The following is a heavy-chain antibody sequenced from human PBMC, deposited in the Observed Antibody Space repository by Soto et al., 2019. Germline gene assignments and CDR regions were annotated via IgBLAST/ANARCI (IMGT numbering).Heavy chain of an antibody. D-gene: IGHD3-22*01. CDR1: GYSFAGYW. Sequence: GESRKISCKASGYSFAGYWITWVRHIPGLGQEWMGRIDPSDSQTYYSPSFRGHVTISAAKSITTVFLQWSSLRASDTAMYYCARQIYDSDSGPNFQYYFDSWGQGTLVTVSS. V-gene: IGHV5-10-1*01. J-gene: IGHJ4*02. CDR2: IDPSDSQT. CDR3: ARQIYDSDSGPNFQYYFDS.